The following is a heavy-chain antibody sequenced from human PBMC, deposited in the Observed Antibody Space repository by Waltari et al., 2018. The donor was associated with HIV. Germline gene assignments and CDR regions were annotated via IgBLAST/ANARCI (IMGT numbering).Heavy chain of an antibody. CDR1: GFSVNSNY. V-gene: IGHV3-53*01. D-gene: IGHD2-21*02. CDR3: ARGFGCGGDCYYFDY. Sequence: EVQLVESGGGLIQPGGSLRLSCAASGFSVNSNYMSWVRQAPGKGLEWVSVIYSGGSTYYADSVKGRFTISRDNSKNTLYLQMNSLRAEDTAVYYCARGFGCGGDCYYFDYWGQGTLVTVSS. J-gene: IGHJ4*02. CDR2: IYSGGST.